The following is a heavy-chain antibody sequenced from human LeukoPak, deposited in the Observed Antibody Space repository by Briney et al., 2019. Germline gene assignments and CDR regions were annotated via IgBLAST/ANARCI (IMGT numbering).Heavy chain of an antibody. D-gene: IGHD1-26*01. J-gene: IGHJ3*02. V-gene: IGHV1-69*04. CDR3: ARDLEWELPPGGAFDI. Sequence: SVKVSCKASGGTFSSYAISWVRQAPGQGLEWMGRIIPILGIANYAQKFQGRVTITADKSTSTAYMELSSLRSEDTAVYYCARDLEWELPPGGAFDIWGQGTMVTVSS. CDR1: GGTFSSYA. CDR2: IIPILGIA.